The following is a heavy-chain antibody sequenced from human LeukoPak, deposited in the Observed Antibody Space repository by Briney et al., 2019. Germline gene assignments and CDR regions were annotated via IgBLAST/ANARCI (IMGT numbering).Heavy chain of an antibody. V-gene: IGHV3-30*04. CDR1: GFTFSSYA. Sequence: GGSLRLSCAASGFTFSSYAMHWVRQAPGKGLEWVAVIPYDGSNKYYADSVKGRFTISRDNSKNTLYLQMNSLRAEDTAVYYCARDQRDGYNFDYWGQGTLVTVSS. D-gene: IGHD5-24*01. J-gene: IGHJ4*02. CDR3: ARDQRDGYNFDY. CDR2: IPYDGSNK.